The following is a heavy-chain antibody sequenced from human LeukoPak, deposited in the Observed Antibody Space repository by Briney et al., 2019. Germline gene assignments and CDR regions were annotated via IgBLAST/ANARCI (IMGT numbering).Heavy chain of an antibody. CDR1: GFTFSNYA. J-gene: IGHJ4*02. CDR3: AKDLSYSSPSGCLDY. Sequence: PGGSLRLSCAASGFTFSNYAMSWVRQAPGKGLEWVSGISGSGGITYYADSVKGRFTISRDNSKSTLSLQMNSLRAEDTAVYYCAKDLSYSSPSGCLDYWGQGTLVTVSS. CDR2: ISGSGGIT. V-gene: IGHV3-23*01. D-gene: IGHD6-6*01.